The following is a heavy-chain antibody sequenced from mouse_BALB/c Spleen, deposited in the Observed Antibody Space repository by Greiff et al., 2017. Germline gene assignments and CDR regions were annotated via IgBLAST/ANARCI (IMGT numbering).Heavy chain of an antibody. J-gene: IGHJ3*01. CDR3: ARWGPNWSWFAY. CDR1: GFNIKDTY. V-gene: IGHV14-3*02. Sequence: VQLKQSGAELVKPGASVKLSCTASGFNIKDTYMHWVKQRPEQGLEWIGRIDPANGNTKYDPKFQGKATITADTSSNTAYLQISSLTSEDTAVYYCARWGPNWSWFAYWGQGTLVTVSA. D-gene: IGHD4-1*02. CDR2: IDPANGNT.